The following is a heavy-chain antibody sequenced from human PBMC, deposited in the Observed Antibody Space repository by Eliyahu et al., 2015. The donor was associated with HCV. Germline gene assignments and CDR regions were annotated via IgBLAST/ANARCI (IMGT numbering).Heavy chain of an antibody. CDR1: GFTFGDYA. CDR3: TRDIILWFGEWVTFDY. V-gene: IGHV3-49*03. D-gene: IGHD3-10*01. Sequence: LVESGGGLVQPGRSLRLSCTASGFTFGDYAMSWFRQAPGKGLEGVGFIRSKAYGGTTEYAASVKGRFTISRDDSKSIAYLQMNSLKTEDTAVYYCTRDIILWFGEWVTFDYWGQGTLVTVSS. J-gene: IGHJ4*02. CDR2: IRSKAYGGTT.